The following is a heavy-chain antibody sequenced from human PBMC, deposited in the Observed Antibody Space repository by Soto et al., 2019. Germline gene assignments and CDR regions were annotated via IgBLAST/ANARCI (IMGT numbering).Heavy chain of an antibody. J-gene: IGHJ4*02. CDR2: ISSTTNYI. Sequence: GGSLRLSCAASGFTFTRYSMNWVRQAPGKGLEWVSSISSTTNYIYYADSMKGRFTVSRDNSKNTVYLQMSSLRADDSAVYYCARGSKDSYPGSRIFDFWGRGTLVTVSS. D-gene: IGHD2-15*01. V-gene: IGHV3-21*04. CDR3: ARGSKDSYPGSRIFDF. CDR1: GFTFTRYS.